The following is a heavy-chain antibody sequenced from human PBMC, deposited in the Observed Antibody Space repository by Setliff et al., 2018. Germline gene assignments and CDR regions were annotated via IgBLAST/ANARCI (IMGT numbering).Heavy chain of an antibody. D-gene: IGHD2-2*01. Sequence: PGGSLRLSCAASGFTFSSYAMSWVRQAPGKGLEWVSAISGSGGSTYYADSVKGRFTISRDNSKNTLYLQMNSLRAEDTAVYYCAKAIAPIVVVPAAMLEAYWGQGTLVTVSS. CDR1: GFTFSSYA. J-gene: IGHJ4*02. CDR3: AKAIAPIVVVPAAMLEAY. CDR2: ISGSGGST. V-gene: IGHV3-23*01.